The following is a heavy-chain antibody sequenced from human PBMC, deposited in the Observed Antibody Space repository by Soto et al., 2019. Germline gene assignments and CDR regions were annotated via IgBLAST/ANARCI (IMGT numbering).Heavy chain of an antibody. J-gene: IGHJ4*02. CDR2: INPSGGNT. V-gene: IGHV1-46*01. D-gene: IGHD2-15*01. Sequence: ASVKVSCKASGYTFTSHYMHWVRQAPGQGLEWMGIINPSGGNTNYAQKLQGRVTMTTDTSTSTAYMELRSLRSDDTAVYYCARDVAIGGNPLGYWGQGTLVTVSS. CDR3: ARDVAIGGNPLGY. CDR1: GYTFTSHY.